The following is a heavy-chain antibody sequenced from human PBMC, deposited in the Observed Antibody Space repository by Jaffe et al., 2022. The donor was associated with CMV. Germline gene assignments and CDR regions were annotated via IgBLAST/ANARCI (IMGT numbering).Heavy chain of an antibody. Sequence: EVQLVQSGAEVKKPGESLKISCKGSGYSFTSYWIGWVRQMPGKGLEWMGIIYPGDSDTRYSPSFQGQVTISADKSISTAYLQWSSLKASDTAMYYCARPNSNSSGWFATDFFFDYWGQGTLVTVSS. CDR3: ARPNSNSSGWFATDFFFDY. D-gene: IGHD6-19*01. V-gene: IGHV5-51*01. CDR1: GYSFTSYW. J-gene: IGHJ4*02. CDR2: IYPGDSDT.